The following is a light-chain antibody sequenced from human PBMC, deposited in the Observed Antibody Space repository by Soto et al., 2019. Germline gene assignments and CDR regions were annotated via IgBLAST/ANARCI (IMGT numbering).Light chain of an antibody. J-gene: IGLJ2*01. CDR2: DVS. CDR3: SSYTSSSTLVV. CDR1: SSDDGGYNY. Sequence: QSAPAQPASVSGSPGQSISMSCTGTSSDDGGYNYVSWYQQHPGKAPKLMIYDVSNRPSGVSNRFSGSKSGNTASLTISGLQAEDEADYYCSSYTSSSTLVVFGGGTKVTVL. V-gene: IGLV2-14*01.